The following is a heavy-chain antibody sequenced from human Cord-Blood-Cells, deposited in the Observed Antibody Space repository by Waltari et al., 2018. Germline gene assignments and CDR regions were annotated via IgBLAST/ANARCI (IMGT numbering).Heavy chain of an antibody. J-gene: IGHJ4*02. D-gene: IGHD6-6*01. V-gene: IGHV4-34*01. Sequence: QVQLQQWGAGLLKPSETLSLTCAVYGGSFSGYYCSWIRQPPGKGLEWIGEINHSGSTNYNPSLKSRVTISVDTSKNQFSLKLSSVTAADTAVYYCARGRGAARHFDYWGQGTLVTVSS. CDR3: ARGRGAARHFDY. CDR1: GGSFSGYY. CDR2: INHSGST.